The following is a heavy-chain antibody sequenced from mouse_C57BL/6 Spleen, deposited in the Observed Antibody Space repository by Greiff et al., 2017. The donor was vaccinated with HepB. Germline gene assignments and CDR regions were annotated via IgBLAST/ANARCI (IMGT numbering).Heavy chain of an antibody. Sequence: VQLQQSGAELVMPGASVKLSCKASGYTFTSYWMHWVKQRPGQGLEWIGEIDPSDSYTNYNQKFKGKFTLTVVKSSSTAYMQRSSLTSEDSSVNYSARKGIEYYYGSNPIGYLSQGTTLTVSS. V-gene: IGHV1-69*01. J-gene: IGHJ2*01. CDR2: IDPSDSYT. CDR1: GYTFTSYW. D-gene: IGHD1-1*01. CDR3: ARKGIEYYYGSNPIGY.